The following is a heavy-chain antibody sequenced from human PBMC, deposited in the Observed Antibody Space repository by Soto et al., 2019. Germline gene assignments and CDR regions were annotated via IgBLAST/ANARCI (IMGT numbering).Heavy chain of an antibody. V-gene: IGHV3-72*01. CDR1: GFTFSDHY. Sequence: GGSLRLSCAASGFTFSDHYMDWVRQAPGKGLEWVGRTRNKANSYTTEYAASVKGRFTISRDDSKNSLYLQMNSLKTEDTAVYYCARSGTTVTTRDAFDIWGQGTMVTVSS. D-gene: IGHD4-17*01. J-gene: IGHJ3*02. CDR2: TRNKANSYTT. CDR3: ARSGTTVTTRDAFDI.